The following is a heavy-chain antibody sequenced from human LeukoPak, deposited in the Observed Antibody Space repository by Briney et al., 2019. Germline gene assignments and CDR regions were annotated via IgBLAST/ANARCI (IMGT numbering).Heavy chain of an antibody. V-gene: IGHV1-18*01. CDR1: GYTFTSYG. Sequence: ASVKVSCKASGYTFTSYGISWVRQAPGQGLEWMGWISAYNGNTHYAQKLQGRVTMTTDTSTSTAYMELRSLRSDDTAVYYCARDIVVVPVAKGSYYYYYGMDVWGQGTTVTVSS. CDR2: ISAYNGNT. CDR3: ARDIVVVPVAKGSYYYYYGMDV. J-gene: IGHJ6*02. D-gene: IGHD2-2*01.